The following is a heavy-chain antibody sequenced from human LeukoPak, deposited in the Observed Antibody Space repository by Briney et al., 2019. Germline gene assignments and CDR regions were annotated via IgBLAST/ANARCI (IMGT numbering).Heavy chain of an antibody. J-gene: IGHJ3*02. CDR3: ARESGEYSSSWLDAFDI. Sequence: PSETLSLTCSVSGGSISSYYWSWIRQPAGKGLEWIGRIYSSGSTNYNPSLKSRVTISVDTSKNQFSLKLSSVTAADTAVYYCARESGEYSSSWLDAFDIWGQGTMVTVSS. V-gene: IGHV4-4*07. CDR1: GGSISSYY. CDR2: IYSSGST. D-gene: IGHD6-13*01.